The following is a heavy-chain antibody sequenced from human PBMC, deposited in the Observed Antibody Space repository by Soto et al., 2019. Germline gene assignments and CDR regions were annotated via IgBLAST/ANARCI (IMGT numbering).Heavy chain of an antibody. Sequence: EGQLVEFGGGLVKPGGSLRLSCAASGFSFSIYSYNWVRQAPGKGLEWLSYISPAGSSIYYADSVKGRFTISRDSARDTVYLQMNSLRADDRAVYYGATARGGSGECDIWGQGTMVTVSS. CDR3: ATARGGSGECDI. D-gene: IGHD3-10*01. CDR2: ISPAGSSI. CDR1: GFSFSIYS. V-gene: IGHV3-48*01. J-gene: IGHJ3*02.